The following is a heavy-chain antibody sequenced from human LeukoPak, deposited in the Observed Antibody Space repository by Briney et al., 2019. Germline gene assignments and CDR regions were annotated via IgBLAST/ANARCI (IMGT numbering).Heavy chain of an antibody. CDR1: GFTFSDYY. CDR2: MTSSGTTI. J-gene: IGHJ6*03. Sequence: RGTLRLSCAASGFTFSDYYTTWIRQAPGHGLEAFSYMTSSGTTIYYADSVRGQLTISRDKDKKSLYLQMNSLRAEDTAVYYCARLEQYHRGHFYYYMDVWGKGTTVTVSS. V-gene: IGHV3-11*01. D-gene: IGHD2-2*01. CDR3: ARLEQYHRGHFYYYMDV.